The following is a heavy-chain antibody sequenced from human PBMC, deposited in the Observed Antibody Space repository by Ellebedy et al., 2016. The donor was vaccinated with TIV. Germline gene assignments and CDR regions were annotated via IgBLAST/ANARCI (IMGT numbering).Heavy chain of an antibody. CDR2: INRSGST. V-gene: IGHV4-34*01. D-gene: IGHD3-10*01. CDR1: GGSFSDYY. Sequence: SETLSLTXAVFGGSFSDYYWSWIRQPPGKGLEWIGEINRSGSTNYNPSLKSRVTISVDTSKNQFSLKVTSVTAADTAVYFCARRGYGPGRYNWFDPWGQGTLVTVSS. CDR3: ARRGYGPGRYNWFDP. J-gene: IGHJ5*02.